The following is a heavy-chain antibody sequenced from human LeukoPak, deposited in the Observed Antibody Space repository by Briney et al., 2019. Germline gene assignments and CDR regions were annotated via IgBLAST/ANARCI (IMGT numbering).Heavy chain of an antibody. CDR3: ATYCSSTSCYGGYYYGMDV. CDR1: GYTFTSYA. D-gene: IGHD2-2*01. Sequence: ASVKVSCKASGYTFTSYAMNWVRQAPGQGLEWMGWINTNTGNPTYAQGFTGRFVFSLDTSVSTAYLQISSLKAEDTAVYHCATYCSSTSCYGGYYYGMDVWGQGTTATVSS. V-gene: IGHV7-4-1*02. CDR2: INTNTGNP. J-gene: IGHJ6*02.